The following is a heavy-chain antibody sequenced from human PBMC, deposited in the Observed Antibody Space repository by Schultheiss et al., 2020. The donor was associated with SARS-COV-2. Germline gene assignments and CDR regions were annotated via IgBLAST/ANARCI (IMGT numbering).Heavy chain of an antibody. D-gene: IGHD3-22*01. CDR2: IYHSGST. V-gene: IGHV4-30-2*01. J-gene: IGHJ5*02. Sequence: SETLSLTCAVYGGSFSGYYWSWIRQPPGKGLEWIGYIYHSGSTYYNPSLKSRVTISVDRSKNQFSLKLSSVTAADTAVYYCAREWDYYDSSGHSSWFDPWGQGTLVTVSS. CDR3: AREWDYYDSSGHSSWFDP. CDR1: GGSFSGYY.